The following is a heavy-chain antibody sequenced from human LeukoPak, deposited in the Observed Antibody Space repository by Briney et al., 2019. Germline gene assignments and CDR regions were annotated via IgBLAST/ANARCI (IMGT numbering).Heavy chain of an antibody. Sequence: ASVKVSCKASGYTFTGYYMHWVRQAPGQGLEWMGWINPNSGGTNYAQKFQGWVTMTRDTSISTAYMELSRLRSDDTAVYYCARGQWVVEAAAGTGWFDPWGQGTLVTVSS. D-gene: IGHD6-13*01. CDR3: ARGQWVVEAAAGTGWFDP. J-gene: IGHJ5*02. CDR2: INPNSGGT. CDR1: GYTFTGYY. V-gene: IGHV1-2*04.